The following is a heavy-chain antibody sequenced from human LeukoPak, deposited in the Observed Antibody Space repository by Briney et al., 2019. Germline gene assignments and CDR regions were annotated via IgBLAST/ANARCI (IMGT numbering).Heavy chain of an antibody. V-gene: IGHV3-15*01. D-gene: IGHD3-3*01. Sequence: GGSLRLSCAASGFTFSNAWMSWVRQAPGKGLEWVGRIKSKTDGGTTDYAAPVKGRFTISRDDSKNTLYLQMNSLKTEDTAVYYCTTGGRFWSGYYYYYGMDVWGQGTTVTVPS. CDR2: IKSKTDGGTT. J-gene: IGHJ6*02. CDR3: TTGGRFWSGYYYYYGMDV. CDR1: GFTFSNAW.